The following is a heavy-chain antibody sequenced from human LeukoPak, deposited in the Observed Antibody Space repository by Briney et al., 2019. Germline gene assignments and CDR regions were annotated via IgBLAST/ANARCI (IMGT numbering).Heavy chain of an antibody. J-gene: IGHJ4*02. V-gene: IGHV1-18*01. CDR2: ISGNNGNT. D-gene: IGHD2-2*01. CDR1: GYTFSSYG. Sequence: ASVTVSCRASGYTFSSYGLSWVRRAPGQGLEWMGWISGNNGNTNYAQKFQGRVTMASDTSISTAYMELSSLISDDTAVYYCARVGFTTSWSNFDYWGQGTLVTVSS. CDR3: ARVGFTTSWSNFDY.